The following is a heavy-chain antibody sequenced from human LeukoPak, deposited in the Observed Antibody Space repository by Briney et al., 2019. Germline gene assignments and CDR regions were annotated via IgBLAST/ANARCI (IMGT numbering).Heavy chain of an antibody. V-gene: IGHV3-30*18. CDR1: GFTFSSYG. CDR3: AKDLGDY. J-gene: IGHJ4*02. Sequence: PGGSLRPSCAASGFTFSSYGMHWVRQAPGKGLEWVAVISYDGSNKYYADSVKGRFTISRDNSKNTLYLQMNSLRAEDTAVYYCAKDLGDYWGQGTLVTVSS. CDR2: ISYDGSNK.